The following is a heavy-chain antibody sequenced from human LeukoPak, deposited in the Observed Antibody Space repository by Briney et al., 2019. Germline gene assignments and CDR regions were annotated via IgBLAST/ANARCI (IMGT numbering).Heavy chain of an antibody. Sequence: PSETLSLTCTVSGGSISSSSYYWGWIRQPPGKGLEWIGSIYYSGSTYYNPSLKSRVTISVDTSKNQFSLKLSSVTAADTAVYYCARARFSSGYYYYFDYWGQGTLVTVSS. CDR1: GGSISSSSYY. D-gene: IGHD3-22*01. CDR3: ARARFSSGYYYYFDY. V-gene: IGHV4-39*07. CDR2: IYYSGST. J-gene: IGHJ4*02.